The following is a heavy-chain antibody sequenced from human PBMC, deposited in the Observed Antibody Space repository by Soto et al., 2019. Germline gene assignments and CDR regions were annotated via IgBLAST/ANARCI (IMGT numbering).Heavy chain of an antibody. CDR3: ARDSGSYSSYGMDV. D-gene: IGHD1-26*01. Sequence: QVQLVQSGAEVKKPGSSVKVSCKASGGTFSSYAISWVRQAPGQGLEWMGGIIPICGTANYAQKFQGRVTITADESTSTAYMELSSLRSEDTAVYYCARDSGSYSSYGMDVWGQGTTVTVSS. V-gene: IGHV1-69*01. CDR1: GGTFSSYA. J-gene: IGHJ6*02. CDR2: IIPICGTA.